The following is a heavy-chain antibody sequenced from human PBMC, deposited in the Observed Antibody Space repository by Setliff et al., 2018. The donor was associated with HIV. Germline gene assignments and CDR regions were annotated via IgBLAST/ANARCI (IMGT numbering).Heavy chain of an antibody. CDR3: ARVPYRSAWFSGGHDAFDI. J-gene: IGHJ3*02. CDR2: ISGFNGNT. CDR1: GYSFARYG. D-gene: IGHD6-19*01. Sequence: SVKVSCKASGYSFARYGLSWARQAPGQGLEWMGWISGFNGNTKYAQSFQDRVAMTTETATSTAYMEMRSLRSDDTAVYFCARVPYRSAWFSGGHDAFDIWGQGTMVTVSS. V-gene: IGHV1-18*01.